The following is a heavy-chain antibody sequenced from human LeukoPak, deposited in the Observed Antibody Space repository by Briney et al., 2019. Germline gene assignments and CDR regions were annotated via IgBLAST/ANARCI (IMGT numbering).Heavy chain of an antibody. D-gene: IGHD5-24*01. CDR3: ARGARAGYNLEPFDY. J-gene: IGHJ4*02. Sequence: SESLSLTCTVSGGSISSYYWSWIRQPPGKGLEWIGYIYYSGSTKYSPSLKSRVTISVDTSKNQFSLKLRSVTAADTAVYYCARGARAGYNLEPFDYWGQGTLVTVSS. V-gene: IGHV4-59*08. CDR2: IYYSGST. CDR1: GGSISSYY.